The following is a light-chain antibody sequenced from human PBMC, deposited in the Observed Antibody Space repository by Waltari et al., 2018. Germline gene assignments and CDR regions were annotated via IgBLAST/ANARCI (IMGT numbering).Light chain of an antibody. CDR2: RNN. J-gene: IGLJ3*02. V-gene: IGLV1-47*01. Sequence: QSVLTQPPSASGTPGQRVTISCSGSISNFGTNYVNLYHPFQGTAPKLLIQRNNQRPSGVPDRFSGSKSGTSASLAISGLRSEDEADYYCASWDDSLSVGVFGGGTKLTVL. CDR1: ISNFGTNY. CDR3: ASWDDSLSVGV.